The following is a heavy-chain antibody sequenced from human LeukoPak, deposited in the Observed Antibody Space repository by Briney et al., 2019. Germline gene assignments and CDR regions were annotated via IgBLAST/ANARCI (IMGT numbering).Heavy chain of an antibody. CDR1: GYSLTNHY. CDR2: VLHTGST. D-gene: IGHD6-13*01. J-gene: IGHJ5*02. Sequence: SETLSLTCAVHGYSLTNHYWIWIRQPPGKGLEWIAEVLHTGSTNCNPSFKSRVTVSVDTSRNQFFLNLTSVTAADTAVYYCARGPAAVHPWGRGILVTVSS. V-gene: IGHV4-34*12. CDR3: ARGPAAVHP.